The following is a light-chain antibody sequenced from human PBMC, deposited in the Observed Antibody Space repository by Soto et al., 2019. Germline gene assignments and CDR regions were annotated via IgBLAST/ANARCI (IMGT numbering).Light chain of an antibody. CDR2: KAS. CDR3: QQATSFPRT. J-gene: IGKJ1*01. Sequence: DIRMTQSPSSLSASVGDRVTITCRASQSISSYLNWYQQKPGKAPKLLIYKASTLKSGVPSRFSGSGSGTEFTLTISSLQPEDFATYYCQQATSFPRTFGQGTKVDIK. V-gene: IGKV1-39*01. CDR1: QSISSY.